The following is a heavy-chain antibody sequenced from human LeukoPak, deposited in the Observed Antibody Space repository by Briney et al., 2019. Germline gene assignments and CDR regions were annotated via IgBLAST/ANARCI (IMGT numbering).Heavy chain of an antibody. J-gene: IGHJ5*02. CDR2: IKQDGSEK. D-gene: IGHD6-13*01. V-gene: IGHV3-7*01. CDR3: ARDPPFGSSSWINWFDP. CDR1: GFTFISYW. Sequence: GGSLRLSCVASGFTFISYWMSWVRQAPGKGLEWVANIKQDGSEKYYVDSVKGRFTISRDNAKNSLYLQMNSLRAEDTAVYYCARDPPFGSSSWINWFDPWGQGTLVTVSS.